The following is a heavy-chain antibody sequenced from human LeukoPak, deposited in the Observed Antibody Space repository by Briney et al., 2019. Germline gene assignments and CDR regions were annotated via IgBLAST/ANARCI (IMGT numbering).Heavy chain of an antibody. V-gene: IGHV3-21*04. CDR2: ISSSSSYI. CDR3: AKDLSSRPSTLEWSVYNWFDP. CDR1: GFTFSSYS. D-gene: IGHD2-2*01. J-gene: IGHJ5*02. Sequence: PGGSLRLSCAASGFTFSSYSMNWVRQAPGKGLEWVSSISSSSSYIYYADSVKGRFTISRDNSKNTLYMQMNSLRAEDTAVYYCAKDLSSRPSTLEWSVYNWFDPWGQGTLVTVSS.